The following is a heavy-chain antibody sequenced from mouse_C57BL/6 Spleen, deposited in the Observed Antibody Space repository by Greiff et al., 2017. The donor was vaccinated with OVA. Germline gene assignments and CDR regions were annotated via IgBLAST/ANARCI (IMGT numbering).Heavy chain of an antibody. CDR3: ARTDYDYDGGYYYAMDY. J-gene: IGHJ4*01. D-gene: IGHD2-4*01. V-gene: IGHV2-2*01. Sequence: VQLVESGPGLVQPSQSLSITCTVSGFSLTSYGVHWVRQSPGKGLEWLGVIWSGGSTDYNAAFISRLSISKDNSKSQVFFKMNSLQADDTAIYYCARTDYDYDGGYYYAMDYWGQGTSVTVSS. CDR1: GFSLTSYG. CDR2: IWSGGST.